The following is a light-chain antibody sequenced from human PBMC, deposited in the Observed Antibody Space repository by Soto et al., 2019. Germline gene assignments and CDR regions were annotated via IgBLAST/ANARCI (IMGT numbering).Light chain of an antibody. CDR3: TSYTTSFTYV. V-gene: IGLV2-14*03. CDR1: SSDVDGYNF. Sequence: SVLTQPASVSGSPGQSIAISCTGTSSDVDGYNFVSWYQHHPGKAPKLIIYDVSNRPSGVSSRFSGFKSGNTASLTVSGLQAEDEADYYCTSYTTSFTYVFGTGTRSPS. CDR2: DVS. J-gene: IGLJ1*01.